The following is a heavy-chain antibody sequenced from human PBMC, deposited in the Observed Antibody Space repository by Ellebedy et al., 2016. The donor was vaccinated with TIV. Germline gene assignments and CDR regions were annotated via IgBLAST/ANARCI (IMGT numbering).Heavy chain of an antibody. Sequence: MPSETLSLTCTVSGDSISPYYWNWIRQPPGKGLEWIGYIHYSGSANYNPSLKSRVTISVDTSKNQFSLNLSSVTAADTAMYYCARQHDPEYNNYMDVWGKGTTVTVSS. CDR2: IHYSGSA. J-gene: IGHJ6*03. CDR1: GDSISPYY. V-gene: IGHV4-59*01. CDR3: ARQHDPEYNNYMDV.